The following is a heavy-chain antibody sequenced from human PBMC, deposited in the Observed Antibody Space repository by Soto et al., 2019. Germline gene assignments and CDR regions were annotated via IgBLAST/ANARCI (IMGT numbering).Heavy chain of an antibody. CDR1: GFTFSSYG. D-gene: IGHD5-12*01. Sequence: PGGSLRLSCAASGFTFSSYGMHWVRQAPGKGLEWVAVISYDGSNKYYADSVKGRFTISRDNSKNTLYLQMNSLRAEDTAVYYCAKSKERWLQPFDYWGQGTLVTVSS. J-gene: IGHJ4*02. CDR2: ISYDGSNK. CDR3: AKSKERWLQPFDY. V-gene: IGHV3-30*18.